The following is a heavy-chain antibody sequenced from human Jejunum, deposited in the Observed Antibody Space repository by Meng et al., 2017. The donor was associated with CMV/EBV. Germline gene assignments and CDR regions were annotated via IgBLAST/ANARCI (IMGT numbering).Heavy chain of an antibody. CDR1: GGTFSRYA. J-gene: IGHJ2*01. V-gene: IGHV1-69*10. D-gene: IGHD3-16*01. CDR3: AREGLVGDLRYFDL. CDR2: IISILGIA. Sequence: VRLWSTVAEVKTPWHAVKVYGTACGGTFSRYAISWVRQDTGKGLEWMGGIISILGIANYAQKFQGRVTITADKSTSTAYMELSSLRSEDTAVYYCAREGLVGDLRYFDLWGRGTLVTVSS.